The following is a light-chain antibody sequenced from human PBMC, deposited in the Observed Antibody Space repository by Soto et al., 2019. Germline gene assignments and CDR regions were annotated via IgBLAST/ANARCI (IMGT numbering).Light chain of an antibody. Sequence: QSVLTQPASVSGAPGQSIAISCTGTSSDVGGYNYVSWYQHHPGKAPQLMVYDVSNRHSGVSNRFSGSKSGNTASLTISGLQAEDESDYYCSSYTSSSTDVFGTGTKVTVL. V-gene: IGLV2-14*03. J-gene: IGLJ1*01. CDR2: DVS. CDR1: SSDVGGYNY. CDR3: SSYTSSSTDV.